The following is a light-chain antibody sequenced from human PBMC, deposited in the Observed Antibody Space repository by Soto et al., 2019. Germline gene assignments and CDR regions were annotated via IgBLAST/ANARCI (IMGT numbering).Light chain of an antibody. CDR2: AAS. CDR3: QQSYSTPLT. CDR1: QTIRNY. V-gene: IGKV1-39*01. Sequence: DIQMTQSPSSLSASVGARFTITCRASQTIRNYLHWYQQKPGKAPKLLIYAASSLQSGVPSRFSGSGSGTDFTLTISSLQPEDFATYYCQQSYSTPLTSGGGTKVDNK. J-gene: IGKJ4*01.